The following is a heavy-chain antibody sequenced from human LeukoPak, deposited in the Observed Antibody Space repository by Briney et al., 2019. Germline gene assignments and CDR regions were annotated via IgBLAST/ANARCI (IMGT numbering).Heavy chain of an antibody. CDR2: ISGSGSTI. D-gene: IGHD1-1*01. CDR3: AREGGWATTANDY. V-gene: IGHV3-48*03. J-gene: IGHJ4*02. CDR1: GFTFSTYE. Sequence: TGGSLRLSCTASGFTFSTYEMNWVRQAPGKGLERVSYISGSGSTIYYADSVKGRFTISRDNAKNSLYLQMSSLRAEDTALYYCAREGGWATTANDYWGQGTLVTVSS.